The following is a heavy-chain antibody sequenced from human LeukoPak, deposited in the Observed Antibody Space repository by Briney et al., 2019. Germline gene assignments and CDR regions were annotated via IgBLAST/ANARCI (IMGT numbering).Heavy chain of an antibody. V-gene: IGHV3-20*04. CDR1: GFTFDDYG. Sequence: PGGSLRLSCAASGFTFDDYGMSWVRQAPGKGLEWVSGIIWSGGSTGYADSVKGRFTISRDNAKNSLYLQMNCLRAEDTALYYCARDDYGSGSWNDYWGQGTLVTVSS. J-gene: IGHJ4*02. CDR2: IIWSGGST. D-gene: IGHD3-10*01. CDR3: ARDDYGSGSWNDY.